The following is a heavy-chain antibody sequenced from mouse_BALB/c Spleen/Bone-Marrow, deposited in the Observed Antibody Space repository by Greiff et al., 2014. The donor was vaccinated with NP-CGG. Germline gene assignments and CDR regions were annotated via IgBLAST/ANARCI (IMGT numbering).Heavy chain of an antibody. CDR3: TRRKSPYAMDD. CDR2: IDPSDSYT. D-gene: IGHD6-2*01. Sequence: QVQLKESGAELVKPGASVKMSCKASGYTFTSYWMHWVKQRPGQGLEWIGTIDPSDSYTIYNQKFKGKATLTVDTSSSTAYMQLSSLTSEDSAVYYCTRRKSPYAMDDRGQGTSVTVSS. J-gene: IGHJ4*01. V-gene: IGHV1S127*01. CDR1: GYTFTSYW.